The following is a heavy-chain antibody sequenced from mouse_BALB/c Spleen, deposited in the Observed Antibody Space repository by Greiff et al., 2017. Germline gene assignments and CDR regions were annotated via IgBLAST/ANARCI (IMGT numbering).Heavy chain of an antibody. V-gene: IGHV14-3*02. CDR1: GFNIKDTY. J-gene: IGHJ4*01. Sequence: VQLQQSGAELVKPGASVKLSCTASGFNIKDTYMHWVKQRPEQGLEWIGRIDPANGNTKYDPKFQGKATITADTSSNTAYLQLSSLTSEDTAVYYCARRSSYYAMDYWGQGTSVTVSS. CDR3: ARRSSYYAMDY. CDR2: IDPANGNT. D-gene: IGHD1-1*01.